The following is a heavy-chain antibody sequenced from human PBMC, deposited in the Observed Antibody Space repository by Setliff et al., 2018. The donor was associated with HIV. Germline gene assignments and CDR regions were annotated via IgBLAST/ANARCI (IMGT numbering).Heavy chain of an antibody. V-gene: IGHV7-4-1*02. Sequence: GASVKVSCKASGYSFSNYAINWVRQAPGQGLEWMGWIKTDSGSPTYAQGFTGRFVFSVDTSVTTAYLQISSLKAEDTAVYYCARALYGDYGGDLNWLDPWGQGTLGTVSS. CDR3: ARALYGDYGGDLNWLDP. CDR1: GYSFSNYA. D-gene: IGHD4-17*01. J-gene: IGHJ5*02. CDR2: IKTDSGSP.